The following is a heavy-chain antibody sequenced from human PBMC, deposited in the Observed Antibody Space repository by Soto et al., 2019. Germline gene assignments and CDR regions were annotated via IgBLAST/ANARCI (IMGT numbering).Heavy chain of an antibody. D-gene: IGHD3-10*02. V-gene: IGHV3-53*01. J-gene: IGHJ3*02. CDR3: ARDMFDSSDTFDI. CDR1: GFTVSSNY. CDR2: IYSGGST. Sequence: GGSLRLSCAASGFTVSSNYMSWVRQAPGKGLEWVSVIYSGGSTYYADSVKGRFTISRDNSKNTLYLQMNSPRAEDTAVYYCARDMFDSSDTFDIWGQGTMVTVSS.